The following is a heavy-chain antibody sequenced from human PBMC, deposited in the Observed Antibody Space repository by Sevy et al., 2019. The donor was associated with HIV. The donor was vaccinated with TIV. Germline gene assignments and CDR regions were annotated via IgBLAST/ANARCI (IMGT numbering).Heavy chain of an antibody. J-gene: IGHJ6*02. CDR3: ARGLQLVSLGYYYYGMDV. V-gene: IGHV6-1*01. CDR2: TYYRSKWYN. Sequence: SQTLSLTCAISGDSVSSNSAAWNWIRQSPSRGLEWLGRTYYRSKWYNDYAVSVKSRITINPATSKNQFSLQLNSVTPEDTAVYYCARGLQLVSLGYYYYGMDVWGQGTTVTVSS. D-gene: IGHD6-6*01. CDR1: GDSVSSNSAA.